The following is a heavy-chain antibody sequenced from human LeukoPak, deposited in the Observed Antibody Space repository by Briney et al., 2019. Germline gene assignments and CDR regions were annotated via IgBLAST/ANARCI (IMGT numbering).Heavy chain of an antibody. CDR3: ARSRYYDFWSGYYAGNWLDP. V-gene: IGHV4-34*01. Sequence: SSETLSLTGAVYGGSFSGYYWSWNRNPPGKGLVWIGDINHSGNTNYNPSLKSLVTISADTSKNQFSLKLSSVTAADTAVYYCARSRYYDFWSGYYAGNWLDPWGQGTLVTVPS. D-gene: IGHD3-3*01. CDR2: INHSGNT. CDR1: GGSFSGYY. J-gene: IGHJ5*02.